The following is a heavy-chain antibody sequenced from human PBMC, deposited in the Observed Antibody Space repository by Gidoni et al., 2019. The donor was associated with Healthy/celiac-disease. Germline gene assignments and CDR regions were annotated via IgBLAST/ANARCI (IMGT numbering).Heavy chain of an antibody. CDR2: ISGSGGST. J-gene: IGHJ4*02. Sequence: EVQLLESGGGWVQPGGSLTLSCAASGFTFSRCAMRWVRQAPGQGLEWVSGISGSGGSTYYADSGKGRFTISRDNSKNTLYLQMNSLRAEDTAVYYCAKDNQGGDEGGPSDYWGQGTLVTVSS. CDR3: AKDNQGGDEGGPSDY. V-gene: IGHV3-23*01. CDR1: GFTFSRCA. D-gene: IGHD2-21*01.